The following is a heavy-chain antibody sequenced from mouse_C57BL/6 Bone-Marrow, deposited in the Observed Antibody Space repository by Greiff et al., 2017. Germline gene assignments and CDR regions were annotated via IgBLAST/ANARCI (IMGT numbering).Heavy chain of an antibody. D-gene: IGHD5-1-1*01. Sequence: EVQGVESGGGLVQPKGSLKLSCAASGFSFNTYAMNWVRQAPGKGLEWVARIRSKSNNYATYYADSVKDRFTISRDDSESMLYLQMNNLKTEDTAMYYCVRRNNAMDYWGQGTSVTVSS. CDR3: VRRNNAMDY. V-gene: IGHV10-1*01. J-gene: IGHJ4*01. CDR1: GFSFNTYA. CDR2: IRSKSNNYAT.